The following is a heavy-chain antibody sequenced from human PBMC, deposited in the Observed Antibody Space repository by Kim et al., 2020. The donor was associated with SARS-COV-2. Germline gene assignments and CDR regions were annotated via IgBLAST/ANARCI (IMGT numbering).Heavy chain of an antibody. CDR1: GFTFGDYA. Sequence: GGSLRLSCTASGFTFGDYAMSWVRQAPGKGLEWVGFIRSKAYGGTTEYAASVKGRFTISRDDSKSIAYLQMNSLKTEDTAVYYCTFSAGYYYYYYGMDVWGQGTTVTVSS. CDR3: TFSAGYYYYYYGMDV. CDR2: IRSKAYGGTT. V-gene: IGHV3-49*04. J-gene: IGHJ6*02.